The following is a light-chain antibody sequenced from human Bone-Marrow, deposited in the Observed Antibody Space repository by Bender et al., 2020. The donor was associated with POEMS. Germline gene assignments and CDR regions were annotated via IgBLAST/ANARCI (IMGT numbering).Light chain of an antibody. V-gene: IGLV2-18*02. CDR3: SSHTSSNIL. J-gene: IGLJ2*01. CDR1: SSDVGSYHR. Sequence: QSALAQPPSVSGSLGQSVIISCTGTSSDVGSYHRVSWFQQSPGTGPKLIIYEVTKRPSGVPDRFSGSKSGSTASLTISGLQDEDEAHYYCSSHTSSNILFGGGTMLTVL. CDR2: EVT.